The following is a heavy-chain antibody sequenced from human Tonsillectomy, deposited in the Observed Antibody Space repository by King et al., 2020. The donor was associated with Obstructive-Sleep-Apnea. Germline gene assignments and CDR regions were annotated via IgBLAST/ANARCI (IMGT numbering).Heavy chain of an antibody. V-gene: IGHV1-69*04. CDR1: GGTFSKYA. D-gene: IGHD6-19*01. CDR2: IIPMIDIV. Sequence: QLVQSGAEVKKPGSSVKVSCKASGGTFSKYAMSWVRQAPGRGLEWMGRIIPMIDIVNYAQKFQGRITITADKSTGTAYMELSSLRSEDTAVYYCARGTVPPGRSGWLDAFDIWGQGTMVTVSS. J-gene: IGHJ3*02. CDR3: ARGTVPPGRSGWLDAFDI.